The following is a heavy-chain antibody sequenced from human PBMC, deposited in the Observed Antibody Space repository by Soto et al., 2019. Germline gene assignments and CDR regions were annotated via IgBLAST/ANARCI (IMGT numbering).Heavy chain of an antibody. D-gene: IGHD5-18*01. Sequence: GGSLRLSCAASGFTFDDYTMHWVRQAPGKGLEWVSLISWDGGSTYYADSVKGRFTISRDNSKNSLYLQMNSLRTEDTALYYCAKDQTAMPQYRYGMDVWGQGTTVTVSS. J-gene: IGHJ6*02. V-gene: IGHV3-43*01. CDR3: AKDQTAMPQYRYGMDV. CDR1: GFTFDDYT. CDR2: ISWDGGST.